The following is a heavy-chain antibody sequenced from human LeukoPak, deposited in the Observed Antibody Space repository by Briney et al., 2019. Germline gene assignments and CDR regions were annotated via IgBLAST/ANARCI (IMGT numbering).Heavy chain of an antibody. D-gene: IGHD4-17*01. CDR2: ISYDGSNK. Sequence: GGSLRLSCAASGFTFSSYGMHWVRQAPGKGLEWVAVISYDGSNKYYADSVKGRFTISRDNSKNTLYLQMNSLRAKDTAVYYCANLYGDNFDYWGQGTLVTVSS. J-gene: IGHJ4*02. CDR1: GFTFSSYG. CDR3: ANLYGDNFDY. V-gene: IGHV3-30*18.